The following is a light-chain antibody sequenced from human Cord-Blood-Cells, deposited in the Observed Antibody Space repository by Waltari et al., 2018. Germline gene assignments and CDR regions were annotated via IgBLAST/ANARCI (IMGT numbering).Light chain of an antibody. V-gene: IGLV2-14*01. CDR2: EVS. Sequence: QSALTQPASVSGSPGQSITISCTGTSSDVGGYNYVSWYQQHPGKAPQLMIYEVSKRPSGVSNRCSRSKSGNTASLTISGLQAEDEADYYCSSYTSSSTLVFGTGTKVTVL. CDR3: SSYTSSSTLV. J-gene: IGLJ1*01. CDR1: SSDVGGYNY.